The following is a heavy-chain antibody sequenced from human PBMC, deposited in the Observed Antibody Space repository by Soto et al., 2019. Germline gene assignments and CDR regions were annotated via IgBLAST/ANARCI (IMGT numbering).Heavy chain of an antibody. J-gene: IGHJ6*02. V-gene: IGHV1-18*01. CDR1: GYTFTSYG. CDR3: ARGGKYCTNGGCSFYGMDV. Sequence: QVQLVQSGAEVKKPGASVKVSCKASGYTFTSYGISWVRQAPGQGLEWMGWSSAYNGNTNYAQKFQGRVTMTTGTPTSTAYMERRSLRSDNTAVYYCARGGKYCTNGGCSFYGMDVWGQGTTVTVSS. D-gene: IGHD2-8*01. CDR2: SSAYNGNT.